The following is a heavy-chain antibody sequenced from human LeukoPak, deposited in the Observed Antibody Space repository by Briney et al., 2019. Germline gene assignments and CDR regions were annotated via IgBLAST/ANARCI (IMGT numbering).Heavy chain of an antibody. CDR1: GYTFTIYG. V-gene: IGHV1-18*01. CDR3: ARDVIWKDYYYYYGMDV. Sequence: ASVTVSFKSSGYTFTIYGISWVRQAPGQGPEWMGWISASNGNTNYAQKLQGRVTMTTDTSTSTGYMELRSLRSEPETVYYCARDVIWKDYYYYYGMDVWGQGTTVTVSS. D-gene: IGHD1-1*01. J-gene: IGHJ6*02. CDR2: ISASNGNT.